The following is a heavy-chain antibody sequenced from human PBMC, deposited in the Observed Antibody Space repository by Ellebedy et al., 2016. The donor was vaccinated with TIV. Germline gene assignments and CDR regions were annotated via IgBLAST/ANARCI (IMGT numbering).Heavy chain of an antibody. V-gene: IGHV3-7*03. D-gene: IGHD4-23*01. CDR3: VRGAGWVTDY. Sequence: PGGSLRLSCAASGFSFTNYWMNWVRQAPGKGLEWVANIKQDGSEQYYVDSVKGRFTISRDNAKNSLYLQMNSLRGEDTAMYYCVRGAGWVTDYWGQGTLVTVSS. J-gene: IGHJ4*02. CDR2: IKQDGSEQ. CDR1: GFSFTNYW.